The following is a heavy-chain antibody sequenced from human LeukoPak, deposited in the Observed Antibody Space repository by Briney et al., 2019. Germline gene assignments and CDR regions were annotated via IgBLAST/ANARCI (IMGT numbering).Heavy chain of an antibody. CDR1: GGSFSGYY. CDR3: ARGPGIVGATADYYYGMDV. D-gene: IGHD1-26*01. CDR2: INHSGST. V-gene: IGHV4-34*01. Sequence: PSETLSLTCAVYGGSFSGYYWSWIRQPPGKGLEWIGEINHSGSTNYNPSLKSRVTISVDTSKNQFSLKLSSVTAADTAVYYCARGPGIVGATADYYYGMDVWGQGTTVTVSS. J-gene: IGHJ6*02.